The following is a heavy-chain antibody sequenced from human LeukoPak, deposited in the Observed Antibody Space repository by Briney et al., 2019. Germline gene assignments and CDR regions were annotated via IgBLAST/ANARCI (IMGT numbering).Heavy chain of an antibody. CDR2: LSSSSSYK. CDR1: GFTFSSYW. J-gene: IGHJ4*02. CDR3: ARGRAHELHSGWYLPFDY. D-gene: IGHD6-19*01. Sequence: PGGSLRLSCAASGFTFSSYWMHWVRQAPGKGLVWVSSLSSSSSYKYYADSVKGRFTISRDNAKNSLYLQMNSLRAEDTAVYYCARGRAHELHSGWYLPFDYWGQGTLVTVSS. V-gene: IGHV3-21*01.